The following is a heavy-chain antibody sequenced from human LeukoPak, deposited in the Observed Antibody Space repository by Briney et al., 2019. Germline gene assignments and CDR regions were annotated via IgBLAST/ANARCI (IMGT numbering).Heavy chain of an antibody. D-gene: IGHD2-15*01. CDR3: ARWWGFDP. Sequence: SETLSLTCAVYGGSFSGYYWSWIRQPPGKVLEWIGEINHDGSSNYSPALKSRVTISVDTSKNQFSLKLSSVTAADTAVYYCARWWGFDPWGQGTLVTVSS. CDR1: GGSFSGYY. V-gene: IGHV4-34*01. CDR2: INHDGSS. J-gene: IGHJ5*02.